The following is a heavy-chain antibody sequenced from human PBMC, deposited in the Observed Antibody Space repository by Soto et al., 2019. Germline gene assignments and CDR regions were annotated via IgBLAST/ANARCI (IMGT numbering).Heavy chain of an antibody. CDR3: GKTDCTRRFVKGMDV. Sequence: SETLSLTCTVSGGSLIRSPYYWGWIRQPPGKGLAGIWCIFLSGSTYYNASVEGRVAIAVVTCRNHLYLGLTFVAVADTVIYFCGKTDCTRRFVKGMDVWCQETTVAASS. D-gene: IGHD2-8*01. J-gene: IGHJ6*02. V-gene: IGHV4-39*01. CDR2: IFLSGST. CDR1: GGSLIRSPYY.